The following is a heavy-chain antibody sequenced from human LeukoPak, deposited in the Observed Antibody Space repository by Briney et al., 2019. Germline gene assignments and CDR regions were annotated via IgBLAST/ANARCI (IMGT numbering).Heavy chain of an antibody. V-gene: IGHV1-2*02. D-gene: IGHD3-10*01. J-gene: IGHJ3*02. CDR1: GYTFTGSY. CDR2: LNPNSGDT. Sequence: ASVKVSCKASGYTFTGSYLHWVRQASGQGLEWMGWLNPNSGDTKDALKFQGRVTMTRDTSINTAYMELSRLTSDDTAVYYCARGTTHLWFGEGGNALDIWGQGTMVTVSS. CDR3: ARGTTHLWFGEGGNALDI.